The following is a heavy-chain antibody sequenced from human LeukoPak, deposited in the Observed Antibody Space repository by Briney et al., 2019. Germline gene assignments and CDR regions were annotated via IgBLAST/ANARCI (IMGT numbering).Heavy chain of an antibody. CDR1: GDSVSSNTAA. V-gene: IGHV6-1*01. J-gene: IGHJ5*02. D-gene: IGHD2-2*01. CDR2: KYYRSKWYN. Sequence: SQTLSLTCDISGDSVSSNTAAWNWISQSPSKGLEWLGRKYYRSKWYNDYALSVKSRITINPDTSKNQFSLQLNSVTPEDTAVYYCARDKVHQNFDHWGQGTLVTVSS. CDR3: ARDKVHQNFDH.